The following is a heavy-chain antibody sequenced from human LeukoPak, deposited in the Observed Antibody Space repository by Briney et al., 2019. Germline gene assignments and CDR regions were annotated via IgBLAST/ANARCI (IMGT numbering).Heavy chain of an antibody. CDR1: GGSISSGGYY. CDR3: ARLCGGPGGGDCYSVIDY. Sequence: SETLSLTCTVSGGSISSGGYYWSWIRQHPGKGLEWIGYIYHSGSTNYNPSLKSRVTISVDKSKNQFSLKLSSVTAADTAVYYCARLCGGPGGGDCYSVIDYWGQGTLVTVSS. V-gene: IGHV4-31*03. CDR2: IYHSGST. J-gene: IGHJ4*02. D-gene: IGHD2-21*02.